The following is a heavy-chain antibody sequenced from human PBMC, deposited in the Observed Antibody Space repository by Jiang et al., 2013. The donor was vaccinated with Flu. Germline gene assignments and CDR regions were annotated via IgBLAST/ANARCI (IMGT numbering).Heavy chain of an antibody. J-gene: IGHJ4*02. Sequence: RIDPSDSYTNYSPSFQGHVTISADKSISTAYLQWSSLKASDTAMYYCARLPPDSSGYGGCWGQGTLVTVSS. V-gene: IGHV5-10-1*01. D-gene: IGHD3-22*01. CDR2: IDPSDSYT. CDR3: ARLPPDSSGYGGC.